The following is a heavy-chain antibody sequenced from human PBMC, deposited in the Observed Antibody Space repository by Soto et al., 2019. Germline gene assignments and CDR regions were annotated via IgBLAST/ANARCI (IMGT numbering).Heavy chain of an antibody. Sequence: EVQLVESGGGLVQPGGSLKLSCAASGFTLSGSAMHWVRQASGKGLEWVGRIRSKANNYATAYAASVKGRFTVSRDDSKNTAYLQMSSLKTEDTAVYYCTRIEEIGGFDYWGQGILVTVSS. J-gene: IGHJ4*02. V-gene: IGHV3-73*01. CDR3: TRIEEIGGFDY. CDR1: GFTLSGSA. D-gene: IGHD3-16*01. CDR2: IRSKANNYAT.